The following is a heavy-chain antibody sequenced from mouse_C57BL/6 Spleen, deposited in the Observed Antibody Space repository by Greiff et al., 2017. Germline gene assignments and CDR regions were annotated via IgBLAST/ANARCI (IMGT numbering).Heavy chain of an antibody. Sequence: VKLQQSGPELVKPGASVKISCKASGYAFSSSWMNWVKQRPGKGLEWIGRSYPGDGDTNYNGKFKGKAKRTADKSSSTAYMQLSSLTSEDSAVYFCARWGYGPYFDYWGQGTTLTVSS. V-gene: IGHV1-82*01. CDR1: GYAFSSSW. CDR3: ARWGYGPYFDY. J-gene: IGHJ2*01. CDR2: SYPGDGDT. D-gene: IGHD2-10*02.